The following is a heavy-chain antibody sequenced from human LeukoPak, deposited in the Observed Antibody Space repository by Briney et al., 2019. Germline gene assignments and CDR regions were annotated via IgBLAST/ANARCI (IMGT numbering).Heavy chain of an antibody. CDR1: SFSVNTYP. Sequence: GGSLTLSCTASSFSVNTYPMTWLRQGPGKGLEGVSNINNSGSKTFYADSVKGRFTISRDNSKNTLYLPMNSLTAEDTAIYYCSKDVVRDSGWDLDYWGQGTLVTVSS. J-gene: IGHJ4*02. V-gene: IGHV3-23*01. CDR3: SKDVVRDSGWDLDY. D-gene: IGHD6-19*01. CDR2: INNSGSKT.